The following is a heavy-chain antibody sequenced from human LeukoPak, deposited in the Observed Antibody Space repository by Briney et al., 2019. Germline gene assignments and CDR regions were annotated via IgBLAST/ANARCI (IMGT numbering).Heavy chain of an antibody. CDR3: ARDSSGTY. D-gene: IGHD3-22*01. Sequence: PGGSPRLSCAASGFTFSTSSMNWVRQAPGRGLEWVSYISSSGTTIYYADSVKGRFTISRDNAKNSLYLQMNSLRDEDTAVYYCARDSSGTYWGQGTLVTVSS. J-gene: IGHJ4*02. V-gene: IGHV3-48*02. CDR2: ISSSGTTI. CDR1: GFTFSTSS.